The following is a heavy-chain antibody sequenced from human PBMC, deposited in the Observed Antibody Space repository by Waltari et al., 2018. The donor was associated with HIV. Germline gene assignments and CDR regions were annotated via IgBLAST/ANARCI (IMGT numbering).Heavy chain of an antibody. J-gene: IGHJ6*02. CDR3: AREGYCSGGSCPLPH. Sequence: QVQLEESGGGVVQPGRSLRLSCAASGFIFNNSGMHWVRQAPGKGLEWVALIWYDGISKYYAESVKGRFTISRDKSKNTLYLEMNSLRAEDTAVYYCAREGYCSGGSCPLPHWGQGTTVTVSS. V-gene: IGHV3-33*01. CDR1: GFIFNNSG. CDR2: IWYDGISK. D-gene: IGHD2-15*01.